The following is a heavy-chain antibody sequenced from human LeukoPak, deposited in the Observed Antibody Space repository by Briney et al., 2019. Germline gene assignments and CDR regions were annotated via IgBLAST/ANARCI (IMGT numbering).Heavy chain of an antibody. CDR1: GFIFSNNW. CDR2: IKGDGSDK. D-gene: IGHD1-26*01. J-gene: IGHJ4*02. V-gene: IGHV3-7*01. Sequence: GGSLRLSCAAPGFIFSNNWMSWVRQAPGKGLEWVANIKGDGSDKYYVDSVKGRFTISRDNTRNSLYLQMNSLRADDTATYYCARDDFSGSYCDWGQGTLVTVSS. CDR3: ARDDFSGSYCD.